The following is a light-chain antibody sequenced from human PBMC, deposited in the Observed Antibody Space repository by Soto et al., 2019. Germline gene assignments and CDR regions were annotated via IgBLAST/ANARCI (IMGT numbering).Light chain of an antibody. V-gene: IGLV1-40*01. CDR1: SSNIGAGYD. CDR2: GNN. Sequence: QPVLTQPPSVSGAPGQRVTISCTGSSSNIGAGYDVHWYQQFPATGPKLLIYGNNNRPSGVPDRFSGSKSGTSASLAITGLQAEDEADYYCQSYDNSLKVVFGGGTKLTVL. J-gene: IGLJ2*01. CDR3: QSYDNSLKVV.